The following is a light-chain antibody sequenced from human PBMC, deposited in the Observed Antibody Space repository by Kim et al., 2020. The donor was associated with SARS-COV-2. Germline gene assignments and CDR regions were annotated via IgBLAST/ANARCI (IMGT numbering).Light chain of an antibody. CDR3: QKYNGAPWT. J-gene: IGKJ1*01. CDR2: DAS. Sequence: ASVGDRVTITCRASQCISSNVAWYQQKPGDVPKLLIYDASALLSGVPSRFSGSGSGTDFTLTISSLQPEDVATYYCQKYNGAPWTFGQGTKVEIK. CDR1: QCISSN. V-gene: IGKV1-27*01.